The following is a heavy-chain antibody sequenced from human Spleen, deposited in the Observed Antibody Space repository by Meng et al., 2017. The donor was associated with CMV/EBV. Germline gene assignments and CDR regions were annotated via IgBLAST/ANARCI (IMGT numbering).Heavy chain of an antibody. CDR3: ARENSLRFLEYYYCAMDV. CDR1: GYTFTNYA. CDR2: ISAYNGNT. J-gene: IGHJ6*02. V-gene: IGHV1-18*01. Sequence: ASVKVSCKASGYTFTNYAISWVRQAPGQGLEWMGWISAYNGNTNYAQNLQGRVTMTTDTSTSTAYMELRSLRSDDTAVYYCARENSLRFLEYYYCAMDVWGQGTTVTVSS. D-gene: IGHD3-3*01.